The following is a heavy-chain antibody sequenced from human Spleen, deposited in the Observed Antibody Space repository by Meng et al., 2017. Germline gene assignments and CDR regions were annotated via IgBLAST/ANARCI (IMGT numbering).Heavy chain of an antibody. Sequence: QVQLVQSGAEVKKPGAPVEASCHASGYNFTSYAMTWVRQAPGQGLEWMGRINTYTGSPTYAQGFTGRFVFSLDTSISTAYLQISGLRAEDTAVYYCARYRSSSWFDHWGQGSLVTVSS. D-gene: IGHD6-13*01. J-gene: IGHJ5*02. CDR2: INTYTGSP. V-gene: IGHV7-4-1*02. CDR1: GYNFTSYA. CDR3: ARYRSSSWFDH.